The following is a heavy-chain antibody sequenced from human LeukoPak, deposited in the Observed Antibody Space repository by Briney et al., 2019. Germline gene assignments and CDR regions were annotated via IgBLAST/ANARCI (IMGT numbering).Heavy chain of an antibody. Sequence: ASVKVSCKASGCTFTGYYMHWVRQAPGQGLEWMGWINPNSGGTNYAQKFQGRVTMTRDTSISTAYMELSRLRSDDTAVYYCARDQYSSSWYMYNWFDPWGQGTLVTVSS. CDR1: GCTFTGYY. CDR3: ARDQYSSSWYMYNWFDP. D-gene: IGHD6-13*01. CDR2: INPNSGGT. J-gene: IGHJ5*02. V-gene: IGHV1-2*02.